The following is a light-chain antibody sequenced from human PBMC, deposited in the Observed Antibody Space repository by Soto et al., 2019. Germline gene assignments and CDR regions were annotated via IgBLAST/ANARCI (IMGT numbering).Light chain of an antibody. CDR3: HQRSSWPRGT. CDR2: DAS. V-gene: IGKV3-11*01. CDR1: QSVSSY. Sequence: IVLSQSPATLSLSPGERATLSCRASQSVSSYLAWYQQQPGQGPRVLVYDASNRATGVSARFSGSGSGTDFTPTISSLEPEDFAVYYCHQRSSWPRGTFGQGTKVDIK. J-gene: IGKJ1*01.